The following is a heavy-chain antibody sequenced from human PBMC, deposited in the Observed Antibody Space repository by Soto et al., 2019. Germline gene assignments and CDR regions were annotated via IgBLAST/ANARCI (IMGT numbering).Heavy chain of an antibody. CDR1: GIEFSNYA. CDR3: AKDGNWLDVYFDV. V-gene: IGHV3-23*01. Sequence: HPGGSRRLSCVASGIEFSNYAMSWVRQAPEKGLEWVSISSASGRSRYHADSVKGRFTISRDNSKNTLYLHMTNLRAEDTAVYYCAKDGNWLDVYFDVWGQGTPVTVSS. J-gene: IGHJ4*02. CDR2: SSASGRSR. D-gene: IGHD6-19*01.